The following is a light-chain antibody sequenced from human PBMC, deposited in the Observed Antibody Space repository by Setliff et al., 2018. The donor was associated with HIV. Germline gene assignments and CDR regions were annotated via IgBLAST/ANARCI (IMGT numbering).Light chain of an antibody. Sequence: QSVLTQPASVSGSPGQSITISCTGTGSDVGRYNYVSWYQHHPGKAPKLMIYEVSNRPSAVSNRFSGSKSGNTASLTISGLQADDEADYYCSSYTSITTVVFGGGTKVTVL. CDR2: EVS. J-gene: IGLJ2*01. CDR1: GSDVGRYNY. CDR3: SSYTSITTVV. V-gene: IGLV2-14*01.